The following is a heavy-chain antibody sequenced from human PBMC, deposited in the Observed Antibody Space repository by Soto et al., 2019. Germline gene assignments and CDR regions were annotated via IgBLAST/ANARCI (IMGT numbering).Heavy chain of an antibody. CDR2: IYHSGST. CDR3: ARRSTVTLDY. V-gene: IGHV4-30-2*01. D-gene: IGHD4-17*01. J-gene: IGHJ4*02. Sequence: SETLSLTCPVSGGSISSGGYSWSWIRQPPGKGLEWIGYIYHSGSTYYNPSLKSRVTISVDRSKNQFSLKLSSVTAADTAVYYCARRSTVTLDYWGQGTLVTVSS. CDR1: GGSISSGGYS.